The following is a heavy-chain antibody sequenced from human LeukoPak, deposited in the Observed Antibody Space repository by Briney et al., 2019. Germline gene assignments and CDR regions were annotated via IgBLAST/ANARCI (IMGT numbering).Heavy chain of an antibody. CDR3: ARDAVGATTSALPLHY. J-gene: IGHJ4*02. CDR2: MNPNSGNT. CDR1: GYTFTSYD. Sequence: GASVKVSCTASGYTFTSYDINWVRQATGQGLEWMGWMNPNSGNTGYAQKFQGRVTMTRNTSISTAYMELRSLRSDDTAVYYCARDAVGATTSALPLHYWGQGTLVTVSS. V-gene: IGHV1-8*01. D-gene: IGHD1-26*01.